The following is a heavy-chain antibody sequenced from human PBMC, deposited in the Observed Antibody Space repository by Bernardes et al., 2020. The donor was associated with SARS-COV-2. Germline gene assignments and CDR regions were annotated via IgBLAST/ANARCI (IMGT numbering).Heavy chain of an antibody. V-gene: IGHV1-2*04. J-gene: IGHJ4*02. CDR3: ARALTSASDLDY. CDR2: INPNSGAT. Sequence: SVKVSCTASGYIFSDFYMHWIRQAPGQGLEWMGWINPNSGATNYAQKFQGWVTMTTDTSTTTVFMELSRLKSGDTALYFCARALTSASDLDYWGQGTLVTVSS. D-gene: IGHD6-6*01. CDR1: GYIFSDFY.